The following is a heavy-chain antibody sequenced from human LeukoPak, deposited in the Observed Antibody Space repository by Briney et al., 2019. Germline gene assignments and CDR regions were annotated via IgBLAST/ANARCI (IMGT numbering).Heavy chain of an antibody. CDR1: EFTFSAYW. Sequence: GGSLRLSCAASEFTFSAYWMYWVRQALGQGLVWVSRINSGATSTTYADSVKGRFTISRDNAKNSLYLQMNSLRAEDTAVYYCARDSYDILTGPDPQKLDYWGQGTLVTVSS. CDR2: INSGATST. V-gene: IGHV3-74*03. J-gene: IGHJ4*02. CDR3: ARDSYDILTGPDPQKLDY. D-gene: IGHD3-9*01.